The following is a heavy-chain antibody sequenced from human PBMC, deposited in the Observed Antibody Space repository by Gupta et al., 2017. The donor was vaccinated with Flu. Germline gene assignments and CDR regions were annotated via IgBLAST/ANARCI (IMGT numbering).Heavy chain of an antibody. CDR1: GYTFTGYY. Sequence: QVQLVQSGAEVKKPGASVKVSCKASGYTFTGYYMHWVRQAPGQGLEWMGWINPNSGGTNYAQKFQGRVTMTRDTSISTAYMELSRLRSDDTAVYYCARGLVVTAIRFRVNWFDPWGQGTLVTVSS. D-gene: IGHD2-21*02. J-gene: IGHJ5*02. CDR3: ARGLVVTAIRFRVNWFDP. CDR2: INPNSGGT. V-gene: IGHV1-2*02.